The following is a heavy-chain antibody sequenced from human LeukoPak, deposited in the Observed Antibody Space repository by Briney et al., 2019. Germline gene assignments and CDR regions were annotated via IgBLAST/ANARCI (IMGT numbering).Heavy chain of an antibody. CDR1: GFTFSSYA. V-gene: IGHV3-33*01. Sequence: GTSLRLSCTAPGFTFSSYAIHWIRQAPGKGLEWVALVWHDGSNRYYSEAVKGRFAISRDNSKNTVYLQINSLRAEDTAVYYCARELFGSGSCPDYWGQGTRVTVSS. CDR3: ARELFGSGSCPDY. D-gene: IGHD3-10*01. J-gene: IGHJ4*02. CDR2: VWHDGSNR.